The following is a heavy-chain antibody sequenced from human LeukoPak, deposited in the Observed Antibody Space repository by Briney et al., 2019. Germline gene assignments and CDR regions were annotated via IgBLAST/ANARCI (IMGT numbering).Heavy chain of an antibody. J-gene: IGHJ4*02. CDR3: AKNDYSSWYAYYFDY. CDR1: GFTFSSYG. CDR2: TRYDGSNK. V-gene: IGHV3-30*02. Sequence: PGGSLRLSCAASGFTFSSYGMHWVRQAPGKGLEWVAFTRYDGSNKYYADSVKGRFTISRDNSKNTLYLQMNSLRAEDTAVYYCAKNDYSSWYAYYFDYWGQGTLVTVSS. D-gene: IGHD6-13*01.